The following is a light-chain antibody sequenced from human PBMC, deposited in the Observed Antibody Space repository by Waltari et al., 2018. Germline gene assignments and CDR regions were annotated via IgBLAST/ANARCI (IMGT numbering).Light chain of an antibody. Sequence: QSVLTQPPSASGTPGQRVTISCSGSSSNIGSNHVYWYQQLPGMAPSLLIYRTDRRPSGVPDRFSGSKSGSSASLAISGLRSEDEADYYCGAWDDSLSGHYVFGTGTKVTVL. CDR3: GAWDDSLSGHYV. J-gene: IGLJ1*01. CDR1: SSNIGSNH. CDR2: RTD. V-gene: IGLV1-47*01.